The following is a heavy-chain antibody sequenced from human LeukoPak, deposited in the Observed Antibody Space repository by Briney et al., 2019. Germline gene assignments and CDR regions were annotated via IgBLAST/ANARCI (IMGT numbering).Heavy chain of an antibody. J-gene: IGHJ2*01. CDR1: GGSISSYY. CDR3: ARTYGSSGLGYFDL. Sequence: ASETLSLTCTVSGGSISSYYWSWIRQPPGKGLEWIGYIYYSGSTNYSPSLKSRLTISVDTSKNQFSLKLSSVTAADTAVYYCARTYGSSGLGYFDLWGRGTLATVSS. CDR2: IYYSGST. V-gene: IGHV4-59*01. D-gene: IGHD6-13*01.